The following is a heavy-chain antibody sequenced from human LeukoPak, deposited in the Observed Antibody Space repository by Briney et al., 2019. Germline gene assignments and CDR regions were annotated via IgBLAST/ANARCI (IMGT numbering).Heavy chain of an antibody. Sequence: ASVKVSCKASGYSFTNYYMHWVRQAPGQGREWMGIINPSGGSTTNAQKFQGRVTMTRDTSTTTVYMELSSLRSDDTAMYYCARDERDVVVVPGAMPYWGQGTLVTVSS. V-gene: IGHV1-46*01. CDR1: GYSFTNYY. CDR3: ARDERDVVVVPGAMPY. J-gene: IGHJ4*02. D-gene: IGHD2-2*01. CDR2: INPSGGST.